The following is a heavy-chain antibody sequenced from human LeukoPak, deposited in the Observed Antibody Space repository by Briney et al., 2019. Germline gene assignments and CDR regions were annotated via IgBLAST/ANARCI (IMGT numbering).Heavy chain of an antibody. CDR2: ISGSGDKT. V-gene: IGHV3-23*01. Sequence: GGSLRLSCAASGFTFNSYAMSWVRQAPGKGLEWVSSISGSGDKTYYADSVKGRLTISRDNSKNTLYLQMNRLRPEDTAVYYCAKGLMRDRWFGESWGQGTLVTVSS. CDR3: AKGLMRDRWFGES. CDR1: GFTFNSYA. D-gene: IGHD3-10*01. J-gene: IGHJ5*02.